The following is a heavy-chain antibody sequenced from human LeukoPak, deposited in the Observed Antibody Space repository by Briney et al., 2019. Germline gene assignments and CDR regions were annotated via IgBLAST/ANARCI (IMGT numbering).Heavy chain of an antibody. D-gene: IGHD3-3*01. J-gene: IGHJ3*02. CDR2: ISWNSGSI. Sequence: GGSLRLSCAASGFTFDDYAMHWVRQAPGKGLEWVSGISWNSGSIGYADSVKGRFTISRDNAKNSLYLQMNSLRAEDTAVYYCAKDRESITIFAFFDIWGQGTMVTVSS. V-gene: IGHV3-9*01. CDR1: GFTFDDYA. CDR3: AKDRESITIFAFFDI.